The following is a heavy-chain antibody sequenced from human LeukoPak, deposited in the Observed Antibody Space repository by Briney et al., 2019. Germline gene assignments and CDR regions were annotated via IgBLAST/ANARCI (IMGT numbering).Heavy chain of an antibody. Sequence: GGSLRLSCAASGFTFSSYGMHWVRQAPGKGLEWVSVIYSGGSTYYADSVKGRFTISRDNSKNTLYLQMNSLRAEDTAVYYCARAGDLWFGELLGAFDIWGQGTMVTVSS. V-gene: IGHV3-NL1*01. J-gene: IGHJ3*02. CDR1: GFTFSSYG. CDR3: ARAGDLWFGELLGAFDI. D-gene: IGHD3-10*01. CDR2: IYSGGST.